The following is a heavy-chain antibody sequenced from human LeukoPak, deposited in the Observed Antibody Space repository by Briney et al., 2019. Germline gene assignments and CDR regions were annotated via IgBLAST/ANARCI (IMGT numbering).Heavy chain of an antibody. V-gene: IGHV1-24*01. CDR3: ATGPSTAFDWFFNY. CDR1: GYTLTELS. J-gene: IGHJ4*02. Sequence: ASVKVSCKVSGYTLTELSMHWVRQAPGKGLEWMGGFDPEDGETIYAQKFQGRVTMTEDTSTDTAYMELSSLRSEDTAVYYCATGPSTAFDWFFNYWGQGILVTVSS. D-gene: IGHD3-9*01. CDR2: FDPEDGET.